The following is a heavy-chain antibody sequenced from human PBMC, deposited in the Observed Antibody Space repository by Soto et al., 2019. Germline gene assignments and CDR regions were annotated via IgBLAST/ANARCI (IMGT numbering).Heavy chain of an antibody. CDR2: INAGNGNT. D-gene: IGHD3-3*01. CDR3: AREHDCWSGSSDYYYSGMXV. V-gene: IGHV1-3*01. Sequence: ASVKVSCKASGYTFTSYAMHWVRQAPGQRLEWMGWINAGNGNTKYSQKFQGRVTITRDTSASTAYMELSSLRSEDTAVYYCAREHDCWSGSSDYYYSGMXVWGQETTFTVSS. J-gene: IGHJ6*02. CDR1: GYTFTSYA.